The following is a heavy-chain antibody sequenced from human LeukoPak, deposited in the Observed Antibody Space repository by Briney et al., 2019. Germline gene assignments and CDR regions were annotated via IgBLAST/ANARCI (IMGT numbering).Heavy chain of an antibody. CDR2: ISSSSSYI. V-gene: IGHV3-21*01. D-gene: IGHD3-3*01. CDR3: ARDPDFWSGSSAGGFDP. J-gene: IGHJ5*02. CDR1: GFTFSSYS. Sequence: PGGSLRLSCAASGFTFSSYSMTWVRQAPGKGLEWVSSISSSSSYIYYADSVKGRFTISRDNAKNSLYLQMNSLRAEDTAVYYCARDPDFWSGSSAGGFDPWGQGTLVTVSS.